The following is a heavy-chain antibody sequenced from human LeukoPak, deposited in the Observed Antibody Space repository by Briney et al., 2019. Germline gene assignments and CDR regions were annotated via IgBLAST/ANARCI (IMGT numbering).Heavy chain of an antibody. V-gene: IGHV3-15*01. Sequence: GGSLRLSCAASGFTYAWMSWVRQAPGKGLEWVGRIKSKTDGGTTDYAAPVKGRFTISRDDSKNTLYLQMTSLKTEDTAVYYCTTVGTSGYYDFWSGYSDFDYRGQGTLVTVSS. CDR1: GFTYAW. J-gene: IGHJ4*02. D-gene: IGHD3-3*01. CDR2: IKSKTDGGTT. CDR3: TTVGTSGYYDFWSGYSDFDY.